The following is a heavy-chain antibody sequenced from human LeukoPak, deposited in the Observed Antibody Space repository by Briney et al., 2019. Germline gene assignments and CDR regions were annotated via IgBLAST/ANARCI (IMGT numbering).Heavy chain of an antibody. CDR2: IYYSGST. D-gene: IGHD1-20*01. Sequence: SETLSLTCTVSGGSISSYYWSWIRQPPGKGLEWIGYIYYSGSTNYNPSLKSRVTISVDTPKNQFPLKLSSVTAADTAVYYCAGEYRYNWNDVKDYYYYMDVWGKGTTVTVSS. V-gene: IGHV4-59*01. J-gene: IGHJ6*03. CDR3: AGEYRYNWNDVKDYYYYMDV. CDR1: GGSISSYY.